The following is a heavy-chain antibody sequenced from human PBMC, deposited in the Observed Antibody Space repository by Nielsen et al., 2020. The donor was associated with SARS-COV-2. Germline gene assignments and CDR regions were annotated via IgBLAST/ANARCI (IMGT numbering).Heavy chain of an antibody. V-gene: IGHV4-30-4*01. Sequence: LRLSCSVSGDSISGSDYYWTWIRQPPGKGLEWIGHIYYSGYTSYNPSLKSQVTISVDTSENQFSLELRSVTAADTAVYYCARDAYGDSSFYSYGLDVWGQGTTVAVSS. CDR2: IYYSGYT. CDR1: GDSISGSDYY. D-gene: IGHD4-17*01. J-gene: IGHJ6*02. CDR3: ARDAYGDSSFYSYGLDV.